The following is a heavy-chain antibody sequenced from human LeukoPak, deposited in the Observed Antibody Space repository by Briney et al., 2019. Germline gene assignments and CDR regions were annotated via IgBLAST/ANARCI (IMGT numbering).Heavy chain of an antibody. CDR1: GYPFTRYY. D-gene: IGHD1-26*01. J-gene: IGHJ1*01. Sequence: APVYVDFQASGYPFTRYYLHLGRPAPGPRLDLMGWINPNSGGTTYAQNFKGRVTRSWDTSISTAYMELSRLRSDDTAVYYCAREWELLRKYLYHWGQGTLVTVSS. V-gene: IGHV1-2*02. CDR3: AREWELLRKYLYH. CDR2: INPNSGGT.